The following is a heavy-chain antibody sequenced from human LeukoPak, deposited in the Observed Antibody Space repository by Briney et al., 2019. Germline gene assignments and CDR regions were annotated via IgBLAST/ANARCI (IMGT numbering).Heavy chain of an antibody. CDR2: IYYSGST. J-gene: IGHJ4*02. V-gene: IGHV4-59*01. CDR3: ASGPYPAAGTDHQFDY. CDR1: GAYISSYY. D-gene: IGHD6-13*01. Sequence: PSETLSLTCTVSGAYISSYYWSWIRQPPGKGLEWIGYIYYSGSTKYNPSLKSRVTISVDTSKNQFSLKVSSVTAEDTAVYYCASGPYPAAGTDHQFDYWGQGTLVTVSS.